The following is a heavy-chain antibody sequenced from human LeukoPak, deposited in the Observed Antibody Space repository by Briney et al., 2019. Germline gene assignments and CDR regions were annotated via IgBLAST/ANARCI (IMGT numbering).Heavy chain of an antibody. CDR1: GFTFSSYG. CDR3: AKDPAPIAVAGTRHFDY. CDR2: ISYDGSNK. D-gene: IGHD6-19*01. J-gene: IGHJ4*02. V-gene: IGHV3-30*18. Sequence: PGRSLRLPCAASGFTFSSYGMHWVRQAPGKGLEWVAVISYDGSNKYYADSVKGRSTISRDNSKNTLYLQMNSLRAEDTAVYYCAKDPAPIAVAGTRHFDYWGQGTLVTVSS.